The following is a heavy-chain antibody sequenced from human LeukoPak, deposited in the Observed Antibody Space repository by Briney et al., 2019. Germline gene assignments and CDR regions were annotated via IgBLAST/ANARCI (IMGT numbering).Heavy chain of an antibody. V-gene: IGHV3-11*04. J-gene: IGHJ5*02. CDR3: ARDHSRGSEWLRFMTDQT. CDR2: ISSSGSTI. D-gene: IGHD5-12*01. Sequence: GGSLRLSCAASGFTFSDYYMSWIRQAPGKGLEWVSYISSSGSTIYYPDSVKRRFTISRDNAKNSLYLQMNILRAEDTAVYYCARDHSRGSEWLRFMTDQTWGQGTLVTVSS. CDR1: GFTFSDYY.